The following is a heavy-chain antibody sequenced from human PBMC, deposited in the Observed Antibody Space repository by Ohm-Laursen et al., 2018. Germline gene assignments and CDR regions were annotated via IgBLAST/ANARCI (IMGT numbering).Heavy chain of an antibody. CDR3: ARVGDIVVVVAGDYGMDV. V-gene: IGHV1-2*02. CDR1: GYTFTGYY. J-gene: IGHJ6*02. CDR2: INPNSGGT. Sequence: ASVKVSCKASGYTFTGYYMHWVRQAPGQGLEWMGWINPNSGGTNYAQKFQGRVTMTRDTSISTAYMELSRLRSDDTAVYYCARVGDIVVVVAGDYGMDVWGQGTTVTVSS. D-gene: IGHD2-15*01.